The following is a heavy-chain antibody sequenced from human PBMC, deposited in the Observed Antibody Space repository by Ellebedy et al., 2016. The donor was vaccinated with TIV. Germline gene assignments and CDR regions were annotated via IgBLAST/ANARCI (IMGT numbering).Heavy chain of an antibody. D-gene: IGHD1-7*01. CDR3: ARERNYYFDL. V-gene: IGHV3-72*01. J-gene: IGHJ2*01. CDR1: GFTFSDHY. CDR2: IRSKAYGGTT. Sequence: GESLKISCAVSGFTFSDHYMNWVRQAPGKGLEWVGFIRSKAYGGTTEYAASVRGRFTITRDDSKNSLNLQMNSLKTEDTAVYYCARERNYYFDLWGRGTLVTVSS.